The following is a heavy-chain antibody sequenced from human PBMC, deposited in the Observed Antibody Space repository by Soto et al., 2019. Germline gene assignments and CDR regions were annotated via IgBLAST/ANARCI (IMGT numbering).Heavy chain of an antibody. Sequence: PGGSLRLSCAASGFTFSSYAMHWVRQAPGKGLEWVAVISYDGSNKYYADSVKGRFTISRDNSKNTLYLQMNSLRAEDTAVYYCAREPDTVSYYFDYWGQGTLVTVSS. D-gene: IGHD5-18*01. V-gene: IGHV3-30-3*01. CDR2: ISYDGSNK. CDR3: AREPDTVSYYFDY. J-gene: IGHJ4*02. CDR1: GFTFSSYA.